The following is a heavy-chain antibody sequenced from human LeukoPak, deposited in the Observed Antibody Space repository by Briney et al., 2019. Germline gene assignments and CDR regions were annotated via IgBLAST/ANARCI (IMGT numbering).Heavy chain of an antibody. Sequence: GGSLRLSCAASGSPFSSSSMHWVRQAPGKGLVWVSRINSDGSSTNYADSVKGRFTISRDNAKNTLYLQMNSLRAEDTAVYYCVRGIEQWGQGTLVTVSS. CDR1: GSPFSSSS. D-gene: IGHD3-16*02. CDR2: INSDGSST. J-gene: IGHJ4*02. CDR3: VRGIEQ. V-gene: IGHV3-74*01.